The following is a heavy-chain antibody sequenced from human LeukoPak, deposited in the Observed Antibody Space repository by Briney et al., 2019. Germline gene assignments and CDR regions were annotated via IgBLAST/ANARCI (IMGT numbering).Heavy chain of an antibody. V-gene: IGHV3-33*01. Sequence: GGSLRLSCAASGFLFGSFAMHWVRQASGKGLEWVAVIWFDGSNIHYVDSVKDRFTISRDNSRNTVYLQMSSLRAEDTAVYFCARDATNSYASDGLDDCGQGTLVTVSS. CDR3: ARDATNSYASDGLDD. CDR2: IWFDGSNI. J-gene: IGHJ4*02. CDR1: GFLFGSFA. D-gene: IGHD3-16*01.